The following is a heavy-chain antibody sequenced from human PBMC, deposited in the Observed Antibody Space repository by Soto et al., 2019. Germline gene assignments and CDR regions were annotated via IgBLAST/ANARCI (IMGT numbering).Heavy chain of an antibody. CDR3: ASDRSVGEYYYYYMDV. CDR1: GFTFSDYY. CDR2: ISSSGSTI. J-gene: IGHJ6*03. Sequence: PGGSLRLSCAASGFTFSDYYMSWIRQAPGKGLEWVSYISSSGSTIYYADSVKGRFTISRDNAKNSLYLQMNSLRAEDTAVYYCASDRSVGEYYYYYMDVCGKGTTVTVSS. V-gene: IGHV3-11*01. D-gene: IGHD1-26*01.